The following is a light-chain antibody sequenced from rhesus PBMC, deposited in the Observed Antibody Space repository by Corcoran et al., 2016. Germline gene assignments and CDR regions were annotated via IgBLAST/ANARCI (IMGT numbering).Light chain of an antibody. J-gene: IGKJ2*01. CDR2: AAS. CDR3: LQQNSYPYR. Sequence: DIQMTQSPSSLSASVGDTVTITCRASQGISSYLNWFQQNPGKAPKLLIYAASSLESGGPSRFSGSGYGTDFILTISSLHTEDFAVYYWLQQNSYPYRFGPGTKVEIK. V-gene: IGKV1-28*03. CDR1: QGISSY.